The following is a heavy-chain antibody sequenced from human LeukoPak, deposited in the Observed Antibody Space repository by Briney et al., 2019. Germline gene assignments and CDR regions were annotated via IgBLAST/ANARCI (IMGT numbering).Heavy chain of an antibody. J-gene: IGHJ4*02. CDR1: GFSFSNYG. CDR2: IRFDGSNK. Sequence: PGGSLRLSCAASGFSFSNYGMHWVRQAPGKGLEWVAFIRFDGSNKFKADSVKGRFTISRDNAKNSLYLQMNSLRAEDTAVYYCARDPVCNWNCDYWGQGTLVTVSS. D-gene: IGHD1-20*01. CDR3: ARDPVCNWNCDY. V-gene: IGHV3-30*02.